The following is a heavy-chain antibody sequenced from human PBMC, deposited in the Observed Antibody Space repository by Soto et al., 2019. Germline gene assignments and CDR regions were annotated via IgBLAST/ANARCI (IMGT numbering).Heavy chain of an antibody. Sequence: GGSLRLSCAASGFTVSSNYMSWVRQAPGKGLEWVSVIYGGGSTYYADSVKGRFTISRDNSKNTLYLQMNSLRAEDTAVYYCARDRVLRYFDWSLPGGYYYGMDVWGQGTTVTVSS. CDR3: ARDRVLRYFDWSLPGGYYYGMDV. J-gene: IGHJ6*02. CDR2: IYGGGST. V-gene: IGHV3-66*01. CDR1: GFTVSSNY. D-gene: IGHD3-9*01.